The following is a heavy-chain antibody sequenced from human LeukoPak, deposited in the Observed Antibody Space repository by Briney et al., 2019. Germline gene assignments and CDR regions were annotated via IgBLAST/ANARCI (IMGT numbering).Heavy chain of an antibody. V-gene: IGHV5-51*01. CDR1: GYTFTHYW. Sequence: GESLKISCQGSGYTFTHYWIAWVRQMPGKGLEWMGIVYPGDSDTRYSPSFQGHVTISADKSINTAYLQWSSLKASDTAMYYCARRGFCSGGSCFSAHFDFWGQGTLLTVSS. CDR2: VYPGDSDT. CDR3: ARRGFCSGGSCFSAHFDF. J-gene: IGHJ4*02. D-gene: IGHD2-15*01.